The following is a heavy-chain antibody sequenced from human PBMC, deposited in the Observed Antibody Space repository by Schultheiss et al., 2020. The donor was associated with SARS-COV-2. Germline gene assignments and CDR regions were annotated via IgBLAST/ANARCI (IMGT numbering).Heavy chain of an antibody. D-gene: IGHD5-12*01. V-gene: IGHV4-31*03. CDR3: ARSQGGWLRASLDY. CDR1: GGSISSGGYY. Sequence: SETLSLTFTVSGGSISSGGYYWSWIRQHPGKGLEWIGYIYYSGSTYYNPSLKSRVTISVDTSKNQFSLKLSSVTAADTAVYYCARSQGGWLRASLDYWGQGTLVTVSS. CDR2: IYYSGST. J-gene: IGHJ4*02.